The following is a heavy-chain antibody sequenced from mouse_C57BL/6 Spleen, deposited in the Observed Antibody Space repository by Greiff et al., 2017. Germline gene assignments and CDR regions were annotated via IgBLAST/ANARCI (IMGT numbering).Heavy chain of an antibody. V-gene: IGHV1-42*01. CDR1: GYSFTGYY. CDR2: INPSTGGT. CDR3: ARGGLRLRDWDFDV. Sequence: EVQLQQSGPELVKPGASVKISCKASGYSFTGYYMHWVKQSPEKSLEWIGEINPSTGGTTYNQKFKAKATLTVDKSSSTAYMQLKSLTSEDSAVYYCARGGLRLRDWDFDVWGTGTTVTVSS. J-gene: IGHJ1*03. D-gene: IGHD3-2*02.